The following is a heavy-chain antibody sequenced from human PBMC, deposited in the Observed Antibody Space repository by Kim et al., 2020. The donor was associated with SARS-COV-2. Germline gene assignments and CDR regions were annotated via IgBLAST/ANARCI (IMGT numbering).Heavy chain of an antibody. V-gene: IGHV3-49*03. D-gene: IGHD3-22*01. CDR2: IRSKAYGGTT. CDR1: GFTFGDYA. Sequence: GGSLRLSCTASGFTFGDYAMSWFRQAPGKGLEWVGFIRSKAYGGTTEYAASVKGRFTISRDDSKSIAYLQMNSLKTEDTAVYYCTRAPSYYYDSSGYYYLPFDYWGQGTLVTVSS. J-gene: IGHJ4*02. CDR3: TRAPSYYYDSSGYYYLPFDY.